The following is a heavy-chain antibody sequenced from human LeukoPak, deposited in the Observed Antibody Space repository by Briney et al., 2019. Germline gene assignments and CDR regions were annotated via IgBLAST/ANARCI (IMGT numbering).Heavy chain of an antibody. CDR2: ISVYNGNT. CDR3: ARVVCSGGSCLHFDY. Sequence: ASVKVSCKASGYTFTSYGISWVRQAPGQGLEWMGWISVYNGNTNYVQKLQGRVTMTTDTSTSTAYMELRSLRSDDTAVYYCARVVCSGGSCLHFDYWGQGTLVTVSS. J-gene: IGHJ4*02. CDR1: GYTFTSYG. D-gene: IGHD2-15*01. V-gene: IGHV1-18*01.